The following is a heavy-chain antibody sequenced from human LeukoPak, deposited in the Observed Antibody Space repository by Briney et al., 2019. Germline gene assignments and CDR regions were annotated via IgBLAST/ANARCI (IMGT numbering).Heavy chain of an antibody. V-gene: IGHV3-7*01. CDR1: GFTFSSYW. D-gene: IGHD6-6*01. CDR2: IKQDGSEK. CDR3: ARSAFEYSSSSDAFDI. J-gene: IGHJ3*02. Sequence: PGGSLRLSCAASGFTFSSYWMSWVRQAPGKGLEWVANIKQDGSEKYYVDSAKGRFTISRDNAKNSLYLQMNSLRAEDTAVYYCARSAFEYSSSSDAFDIWGQGTMVTVSS.